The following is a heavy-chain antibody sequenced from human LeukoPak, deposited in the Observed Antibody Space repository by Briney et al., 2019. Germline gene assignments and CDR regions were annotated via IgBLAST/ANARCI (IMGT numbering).Heavy chain of an antibody. CDR1: GGTFTNYG. CDR2: IIPIFGTT. D-gene: IGHD5-24*01. CDR3: ARGGYNPRDFDY. J-gene: IGHJ4*02. Sequence: ASVKVSCKASGGTFTNYGVSWVRQAPGQGLEWMGGIIPIFGTTKYAQKFQGRVTITADESTSTGYMELSSLKSEDTDVYYCARGGYNPRDFDYWGQGTLVTVSS. V-gene: IGHV1-69*13.